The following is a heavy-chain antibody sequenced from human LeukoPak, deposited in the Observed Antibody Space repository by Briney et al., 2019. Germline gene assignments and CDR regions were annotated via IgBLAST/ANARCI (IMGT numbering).Heavy chain of an antibody. CDR3: ARVTVRDGYNFRAFDV. CDR1: GGSFSGYY. D-gene: IGHD5-24*01. CDR2: INHSGST. V-gene: IGHV4-34*01. Sequence: SETLSLTCAVYGGSFSGYYWSWIRKPPGKGLEWIGEINHSGSTNYNPSLKSRVTISVDTSKNQFSLKLSSVTAADTAVYYCARVTVRDGYNFRAFDVWGQGTMVTVSS. J-gene: IGHJ3*01.